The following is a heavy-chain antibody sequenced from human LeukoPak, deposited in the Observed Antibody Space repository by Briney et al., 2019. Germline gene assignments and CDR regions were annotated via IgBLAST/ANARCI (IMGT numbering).Heavy chain of an antibody. CDR2: IKQDGSEK. D-gene: IGHD5-12*01. J-gene: IGHJ4*02. CDR3: ARDGFRSGYDLCDY. Sequence: GGSLRLSCAASGFTFSSYWMSWVRQAPGKGLEWVANIKQDGSEKYYVDSVKGRFTISRDNAKNSLYLQMSSLRAEDTAVYYCARDGFRSGYDLCDYWGQGTLVTVSS. CDR1: GFTFSSYW. V-gene: IGHV3-7*01.